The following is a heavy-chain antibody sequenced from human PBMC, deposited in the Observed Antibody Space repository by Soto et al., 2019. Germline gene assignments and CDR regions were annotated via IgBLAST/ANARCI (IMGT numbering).Heavy chain of an antibody. D-gene: IGHD5-12*01. CDR2: ISAYNGIA. CDR3: ARATSERGYSGYDEYYYYGMDV. Sequence: ASVKVSCKASGYTFTSYGISWVRQNPGQGLEWMGWISAYNGIANYAQKFQGRVTITADKSTSTAYMELSSLRSEDTAVYYCARATSERGYSGYDEYYYYGMDVWGQGTTVTVSS. J-gene: IGHJ6*02. V-gene: IGHV1-18*01. CDR1: GYTFTSYG.